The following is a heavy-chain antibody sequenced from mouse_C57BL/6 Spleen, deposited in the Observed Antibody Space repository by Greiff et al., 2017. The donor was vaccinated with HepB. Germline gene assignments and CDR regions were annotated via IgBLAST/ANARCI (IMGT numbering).Heavy chain of an antibody. CDR3: ARKEGYYYAMDY. Sequence: QVQLQQSGPGLVQPSQSLSITCTVSGFSLTSYGVHWVRQSPGKGLEWLGVIWSGGSTDYNAAFISRLSISKDNSKSQVFFKMNSLQADDTAIYYCARKEGYYYAMDYWGQGTSVTVSS. V-gene: IGHV2-2*01. J-gene: IGHJ4*01. CDR2: IWSGGST. CDR1: GFSLTSYG.